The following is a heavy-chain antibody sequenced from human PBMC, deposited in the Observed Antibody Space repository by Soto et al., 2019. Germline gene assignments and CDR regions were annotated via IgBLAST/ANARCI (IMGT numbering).Heavy chain of an antibody. V-gene: IGHV1-69*01. J-gene: IGHJ4*02. CDR1: GGTFSSYA. CDR2: IIPIFGTA. D-gene: IGHD3-22*01. Sequence: QVQPVQSGAEVKKPGSSVKVSCKASGGTFSSYAISWVRQAPGQGLEWMGVIIPIFGTANYAQKFQGRVRITAGESTSIAYMELSSLRAEETAVYYCARADYYDSSGYYLHYWVEGTLVTVSS. CDR3: ARADYYDSSGYYLHY.